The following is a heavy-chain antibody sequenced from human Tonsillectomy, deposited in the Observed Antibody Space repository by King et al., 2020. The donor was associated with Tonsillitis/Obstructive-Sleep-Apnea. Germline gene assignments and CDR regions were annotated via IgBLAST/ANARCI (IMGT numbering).Heavy chain of an antibody. D-gene: IGHD5-12*01. CDR3: ASVRWNSGYDPFDY. V-gene: IGHV1-18*01. CDR2: IGAYTGNT. J-gene: IGHJ4*02. CDR1: GYTFSSYG. Sequence: QLVQSGAEVKKPGASVKVSGEASGYTFSSYGISWVRQAPGQGLEWMGWIGAYTGNTDYAQKLQGRVTNTTDTSTSTAYMELRSLRSDDTAVYYCASVRWNSGYDPFDYWGQGTLVTVSS.